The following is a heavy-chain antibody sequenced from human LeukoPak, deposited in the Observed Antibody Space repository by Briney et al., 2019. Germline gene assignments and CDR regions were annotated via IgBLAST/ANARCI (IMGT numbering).Heavy chain of an antibody. CDR1: GFTFSSYA. J-gene: IGHJ5*02. V-gene: IGHV3-23*01. D-gene: IGHD6-19*01. CDR2: ISNSGDGT. CDR3: ARDFEQWLVQGWFDP. Sequence: GGSLRLSCAASGFTFSSYAMYWVRQAPGKGLEWVSTISNSGDGTYYVDSVKGRFTISRDNSKNTLYLQMNSLRAEDTAVYYCARDFEQWLVQGWFDPWGQGTLVTVSS.